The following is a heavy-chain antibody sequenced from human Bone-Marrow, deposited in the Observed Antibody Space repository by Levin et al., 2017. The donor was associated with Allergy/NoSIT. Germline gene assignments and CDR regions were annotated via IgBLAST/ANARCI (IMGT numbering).Heavy chain of an antibody. CDR3: AKEDLAVAGTCFDH. CDR2: ISGSGTTT. CDR1: GFLFSNFD. D-gene: IGHD6-19*01. Sequence: LSLTCAASGFLFSNFDMSWVRQAPGKGLEWVSGISGSGTTTNYADSVMGRFTISRDNSKNTMYLQMNSLRGEDTAIYYCAKEDLAVAGTCFDHWGQGTLVTVSS. J-gene: IGHJ4*02. V-gene: IGHV3-23*01.